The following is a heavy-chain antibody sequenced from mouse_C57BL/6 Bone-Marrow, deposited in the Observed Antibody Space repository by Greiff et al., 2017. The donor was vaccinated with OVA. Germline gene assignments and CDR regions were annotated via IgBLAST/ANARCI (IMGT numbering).Heavy chain of an antibody. CDR2: IHPNSGST. Sequence: QVQLQQPGAELVKPGASVKLSCKASGYTFTSYWMHWVKQRPGQGLEWIGMIHPNSGSTNYNEKFKSKATLTVDKSSSTAYMQLSSLTSEDSAVYYCASLWLRRGGYYFDYWGQGTTLTVSS. CDR3: ASLWLRRGGYYFDY. J-gene: IGHJ2*01. V-gene: IGHV1-64*01. CDR1: GYTFTSYW. D-gene: IGHD2-2*01.